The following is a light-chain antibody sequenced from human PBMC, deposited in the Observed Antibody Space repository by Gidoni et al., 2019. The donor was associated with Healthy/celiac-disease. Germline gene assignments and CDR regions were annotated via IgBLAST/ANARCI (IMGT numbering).Light chain of an antibody. V-gene: IGLV3-21*02. Sequence: SYVLTQPPSVSVAPGRTARITRGGNNMGSKSVHWYQQKPGQAPVLVVYDDRDRPSGIPERFSGSNSGNTATLTISRVEAGDEADYYCQVWDSSSDHYVFGTGTKVTVL. J-gene: IGLJ1*01. CDR1: NMGSKS. CDR3: QVWDSSSDHYV. CDR2: DDR.